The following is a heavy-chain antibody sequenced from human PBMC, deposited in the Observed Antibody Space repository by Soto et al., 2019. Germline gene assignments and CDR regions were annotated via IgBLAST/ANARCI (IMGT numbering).Heavy chain of an antibody. CDR3: LKETRFDCGYMEV. Sequence: DVHLVESGGGLVRPGGSLKLSCSASGLSVSSYGMSWVRQAPGKGLEWVFTIPGNGDDPYYADAVKGRFTISRDNFKNMVNIQLDWLRVDDRAVDFCLKETRFDCGYMEVCGQGTKVIVSS. J-gene: IGHJ6*03. D-gene: IGHD3-9*01. CDR1: GLSVSSYG. CDR2: IPGNGDDP. V-gene: IGHV3-23*04.